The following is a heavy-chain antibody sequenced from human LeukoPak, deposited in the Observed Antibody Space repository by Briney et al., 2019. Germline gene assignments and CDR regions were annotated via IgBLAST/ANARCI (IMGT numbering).Heavy chain of an antibody. Sequence: GGSLRLSCEASEFTLKDYWMHWVRQGPGKGLVWVSRINSDGSSASYADSVKGRFTISRDNAKNSLSLQMDSLRVEDTAVYHCVRDAPGREGPHYWGQGILVAVSS. V-gene: IGHV3-74*01. D-gene: IGHD1-26*01. CDR2: INSDGSSA. CDR1: EFTLKDYW. J-gene: IGHJ4*02. CDR3: VRDAPGREGPHY.